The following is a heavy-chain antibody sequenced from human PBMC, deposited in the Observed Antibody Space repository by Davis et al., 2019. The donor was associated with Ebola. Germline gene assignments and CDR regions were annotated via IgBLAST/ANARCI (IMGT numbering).Heavy chain of an antibody. J-gene: IGHJ6*02. V-gene: IGHV1-69*06. Sequence: FSVTVPCKASRGTFSSHAIIWVRQAPGQGLEWMGGIIPIFGTANYAQKFQGRVTITADKSTSTAYMELRSLRSEETAVYYCASTTGYYGMDVWGQGTAVTVSS. CDR3: ASTTGYYGMDV. CDR2: IIPIFGTA. CDR1: RGTFSSHA. D-gene: IGHD4-17*01.